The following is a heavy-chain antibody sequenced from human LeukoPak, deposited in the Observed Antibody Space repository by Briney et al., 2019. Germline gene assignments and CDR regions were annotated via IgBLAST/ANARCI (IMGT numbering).Heavy chain of an antibody. CDR1: GYSFTSYW. J-gene: IGHJ4*02. CDR2: IYPGDSDT. Sequence: GESLKISCKGSGYSFTSYWIGWVRQMPGKGLECMGIIYPGDSDTRYSPSFQGQVTISADKSISTAYLQWSSLKASDTAMYYCARLPHYYDSSGYYVDYWGQGTLVTVSS. CDR3: ARLPHYYDSSGYYVDY. D-gene: IGHD3-22*01. V-gene: IGHV5-51*01.